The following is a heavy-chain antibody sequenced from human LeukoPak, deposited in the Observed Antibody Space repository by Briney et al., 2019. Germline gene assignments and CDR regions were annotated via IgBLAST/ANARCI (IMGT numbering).Heavy chain of an antibody. CDR3: AHSKRGGGYYINSFAV. CDR1: GPSTSAYY. J-gene: IGHJ3*01. V-gene: IGHV4-59*01. Sequence: SETLSLTCTVSGPSTSAYYWSWIRQPPGKGLEWIGYSYSGGNANYNPSLKSRVTISIDTSENQSSLRLTSVTAADTAVYFCAHSKRGGGYYINSFAVWGRGALVTISS. CDR2: SYSGGNA. D-gene: IGHD1-26*01.